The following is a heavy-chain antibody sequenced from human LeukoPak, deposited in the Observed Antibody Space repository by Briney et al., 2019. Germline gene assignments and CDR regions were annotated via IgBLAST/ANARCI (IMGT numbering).Heavy chain of an antibody. V-gene: IGHV3-33*06. J-gene: IGHJ4*02. Sequence: GGSLRLSCAASGFTFSSYGMHWVRQAPGKGLEWVAVIWYDGSNKYYADSVKGRFTISRDNSKNTLYLQMNSLRAEDTAVYYCAKQLEQYRGYDYGYYFDYWGQGTLVTVSS. CDR3: AKQLEQYRGYDYGYYFDY. CDR2: IWYDGSNK. CDR1: GFTFSSYG. D-gene: IGHD5-12*01.